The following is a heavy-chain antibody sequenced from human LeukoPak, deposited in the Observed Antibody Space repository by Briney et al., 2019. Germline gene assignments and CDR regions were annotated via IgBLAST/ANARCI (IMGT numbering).Heavy chain of an antibody. Sequence: GGSLRLSCAASEFTVSSNHMTWVRHAPWKRLEWVSVIYSGASTSYADSVKGRFTISRDNSKNTLYLQMHNLRAEDTAVYFCARALMVRGVTFYFDSWGQGTLVTVSS. D-gene: IGHD3-10*01. J-gene: IGHJ4*02. CDR1: EFTVSSNH. CDR3: ARALMVRGVTFYFDS. CDR2: IYSGAST. V-gene: IGHV3-53*01.